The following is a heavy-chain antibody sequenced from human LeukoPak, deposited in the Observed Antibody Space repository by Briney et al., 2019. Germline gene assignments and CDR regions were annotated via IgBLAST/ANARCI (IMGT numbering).Heavy chain of an antibody. CDR3: ARVLLERPGIDSFDI. D-gene: IGHD1-1*01. CDR1: GFTFSSYS. Sequence: GGSLRLSCAASGFTFSSYSMEWVRQAPGKRLEWVSHISGSWSTIYYADSVKGRFTISRDNAKNSLYLQMNSLRAEDTAVYYCARVLLERPGIDSFDIWGQGTTVTVSS. CDR2: ISGSWSTI. V-gene: IGHV3-48*01. J-gene: IGHJ3*02.